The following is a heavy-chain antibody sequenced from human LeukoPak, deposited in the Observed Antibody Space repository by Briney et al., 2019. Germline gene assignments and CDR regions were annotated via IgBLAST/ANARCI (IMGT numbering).Heavy chain of an antibody. Sequence: SQTLSLTCTVSGGSISSGGYYWSWIRQHPGKGLEWIGYIYYSGSTYYNPSLKSRVTISVDTSKNQFSLKLSSVTAADTAVYYCARDGSYSSGWCPSDAFDIWGQGTMVTVSS. CDR2: IYYSGST. CDR3: ARDGSYSSGWCPSDAFDI. V-gene: IGHV4-31*03. J-gene: IGHJ3*02. CDR1: GGSISSGGYY. D-gene: IGHD6-19*01.